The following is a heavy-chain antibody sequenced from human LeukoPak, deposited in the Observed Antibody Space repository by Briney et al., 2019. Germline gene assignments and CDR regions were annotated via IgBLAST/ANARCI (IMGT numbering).Heavy chain of an antibody. D-gene: IGHD4/OR15-4a*01. V-gene: IGHV4-38-2*02. CDR3: ARVVPPTPYYVDV. CDR1: GYSISSGYY. CDR2: IYHSGST. Sequence: SETLSLTCTVSGYSISSGYYWGWIRQPPGKGLEWIGSIYHSGSTYYNPSLKSRVTISVDTSKNQFSLKLSSVTAADTAVYYCARVVPPTPYYVDVWGKGTTVTVSS. J-gene: IGHJ6*03.